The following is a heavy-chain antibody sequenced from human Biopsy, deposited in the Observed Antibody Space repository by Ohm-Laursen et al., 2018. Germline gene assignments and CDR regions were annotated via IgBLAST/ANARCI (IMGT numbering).Heavy chain of an antibody. J-gene: IGHJ4*02. Sequence: SLRLSCSASGITTRSYWMSWIRQAPGKGLEWVANIKQDGSEKNYVASVKGRFTISRDNARDSLYLQMNSLRAEDTAVYYCARDVRPVTMIAEGDFDYWGQGSLVTVS. CDR2: IKQDGSEK. CDR3: ARDVRPVTMIAEGDFDY. V-gene: IGHV3-7*01. CDR1: GITTRSYW. D-gene: IGHD3-22*01.